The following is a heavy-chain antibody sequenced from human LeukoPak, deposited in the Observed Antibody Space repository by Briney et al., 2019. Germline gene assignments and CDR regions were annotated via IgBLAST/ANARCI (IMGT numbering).Heavy chain of an antibody. D-gene: IGHD3/OR15-3a*01. CDR1: GFTFSSYS. CDR3: ARVWTTEIDY. Sequence: GGSLRLSCAASGFTFSSYSMNWVRQAPGKGLEWVSSISSSSSYLYYADSVKGRFTISRDNAKNSLYLQMNSLRAEDTAVYYCARVWTTEIDYWGQGTLVTVSS. J-gene: IGHJ4*02. CDR2: ISSSSSYL. V-gene: IGHV3-21*01.